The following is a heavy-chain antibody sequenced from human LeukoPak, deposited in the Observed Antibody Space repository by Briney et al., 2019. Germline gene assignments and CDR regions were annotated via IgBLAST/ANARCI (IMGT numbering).Heavy chain of an antibody. CDR1: GYTFTSYY. Sequence: GASVKVSCKTSGYTFTSYYIHWVRQAPGQGLEWMGLIDPSGGSTSYAQNFQGRVTMTRDTSTSTVYMELSSLRSEDTAVYYCAREEGNWGDAFDIWGQGTMVTVSS. V-gene: IGHV1-46*01. J-gene: IGHJ3*02. CDR3: AREEGNWGDAFDI. D-gene: IGHD7-27*01. CDR2: IDPSGGST.